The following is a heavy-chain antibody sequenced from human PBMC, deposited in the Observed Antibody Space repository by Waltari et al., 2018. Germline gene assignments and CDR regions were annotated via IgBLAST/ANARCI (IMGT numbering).Heavy chain of an antibody. CDR1: GYTFTCDY. D-gene: IGHD3-3*01. CDR3: ARVQRVLRFLEWFNWFDP. CDR2: INPNSGGT. V-gene: IGHV1-2*02. Sequence: QVPLVQSGAEGKKHGAAVKGSCKASGYTFTCDYMHGGRQLREHGLEWMGWINPNSGGTNYAQKFQGRVTMTRDTSISTAYMELSRLRSDDTAVYYCARVQRVLRFLEWFNWFDPWGQGTLVTVSS. J-gene: IGHJ5*02.